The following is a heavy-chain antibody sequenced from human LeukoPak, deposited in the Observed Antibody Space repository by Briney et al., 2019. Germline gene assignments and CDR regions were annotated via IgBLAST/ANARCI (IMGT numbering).Heavy chain of an antibody. CDR2: ISGYNGNT. D-gene: IGHD3-10*01. V-gene: IGHV1-18*01. CDR1: GYTFSSYV. J-gene: IGHJ5*02. Sequence: AASVKVSCKASGYTFSSYVISWVRQGPGQGLEWMGWISGYNGNTNYAQKVQGRVTMTTDTSTSTAYMELRSLRSDDTAVYYCARDRRYDGSGSYYGDNWFDPWGQGTLVTVSS. CDR3: ARDRRYDGSGSYYGDNWFDP.